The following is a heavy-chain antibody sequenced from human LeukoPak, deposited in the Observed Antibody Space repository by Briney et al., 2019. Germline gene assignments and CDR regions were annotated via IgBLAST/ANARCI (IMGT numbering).Heavy chain of an antibody. CDR2: RFTSGST. CDR1: GGSISSFY. D-gene: IGHD3-10*01. CDR3: ARIERDGSGKPPYYYYYMDV. J-gene: IGHJ6*03. V-gene: IGHV4-4*07. Sequence: SETLSLTCTVSGGSISSFYWSWIRLPAGKGLEWIGRRFTSGSTNYNPSLKSRVTISVDTSKNQFSLKLSSVTAADTAVYYCARIERDGSGKPPYYYYYMDVWGKGTTVTVSS.